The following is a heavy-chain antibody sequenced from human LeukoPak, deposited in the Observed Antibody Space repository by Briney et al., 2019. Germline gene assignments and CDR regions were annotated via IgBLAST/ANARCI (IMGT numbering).Heavy chain of an antibody. V-gene: IGHV3-15*01. CDR2: IKSKTDGGTT. CDR3: ANLVSDMTTVTPYAFDI. J-gene: IGHJ3*02. D-gene: IGHD4-17*01. CDR1: GFTFSNAW. Sequence: GGSLRLSCAASGFTFSNAWMSWVRQAPGKGLEWVGRIKSKTDGGTTDYAAPVKGRFTIPRDNSKNTLYLQMNSLGAEDTAVYYCANLVSDMTTVTPYAFDIWGQGTMVTVSS.